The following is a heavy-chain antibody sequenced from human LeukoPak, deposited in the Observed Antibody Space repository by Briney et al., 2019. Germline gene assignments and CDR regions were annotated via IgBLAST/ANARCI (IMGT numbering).Heavy chain of an antibody. CDR1: GGSISSGGYY. Sequence: SQTLSLTCTVSGGSISSGGYYWSWIRQHPGKGLEWFGYIYYSGRTYYIPSLKSRVAIYLETSKNQFSLKLSSVAAADTAVYYCARGPTSVVADYWGQGTLVTVSS. CDR2: IYYSGRT. V-gene: IGHV4-31*03. CDR3: ARGPTSVVADY. D-gene: IGHD2-21*01. J-gene: IGHJ4*02.